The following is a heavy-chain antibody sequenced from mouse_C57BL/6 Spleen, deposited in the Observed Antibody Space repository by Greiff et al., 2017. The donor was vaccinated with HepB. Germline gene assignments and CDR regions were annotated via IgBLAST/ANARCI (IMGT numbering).Heavy chain of an antibody. CDR3: ARLDYGSSLWSFDV. Sequence: QVQLQHSGAELVKPGASVKISCKASGYAFSSYWMNWVKQRPGKGLEWIGQIYPGDGDTNYNGKFKGKATLTADNSSSTAYMQLSSLTAEDSAVYFCARLDYGSSLWSFDVWGTGTTVTVSS. D-gene: IGHD1-1*01. CDR2: IYPGDGDT. J-gene: IGHJ1*03. CDR1: GYAFSSYW. V-gene: IGHV1-80*01.